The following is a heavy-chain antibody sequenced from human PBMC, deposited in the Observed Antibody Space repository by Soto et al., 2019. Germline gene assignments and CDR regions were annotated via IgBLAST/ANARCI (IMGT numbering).Heavy chain of an antibody. D-gene: IGHD3-22*01. V-gene: IGHV1-69*13. Sequence: GASVKVSCKASGGTFGTHIINWVREAPGQGLEWMGGIIPLFGTGSYAQKFRDRVSITADGSTYTAYMELSSLRSEDTAVYYCARPDSSGFYLPFWGQGTLVTVSS. CDR3: ARPDSSGFYLPF. J-gene: IGHJ4*02. CDR1: GGTFGTHI. CDR2: IIPLFGTG.